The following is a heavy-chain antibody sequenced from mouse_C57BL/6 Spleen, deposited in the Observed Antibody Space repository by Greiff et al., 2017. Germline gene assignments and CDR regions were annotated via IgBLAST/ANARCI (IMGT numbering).Heavy chain of an antibody. D-gene: IGHD2-4*01. V-gene: IGHV1-15*01. J-gene: IGHJ3*01. CDR3: TRGGDDYGGGWFAY. Sequence: QVQLKESGAELVRPGASVTLSCKASGYTFTDYEMHWVKQTPLHGLEWIGAIDPETGGTAYNQKFKGKAILTADKSSSTAYLELRSLTSEDSAVYYCTRGGDDYGGGWFAYWGQGTLVTVSA. CDR2: IDPETGGT. CDR1: GYTFTDYE.